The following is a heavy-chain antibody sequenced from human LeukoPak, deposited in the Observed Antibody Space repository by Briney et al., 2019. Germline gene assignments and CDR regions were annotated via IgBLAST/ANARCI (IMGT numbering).Heavy chain of an antibody. Sequence: SETLSLTCTVSGGSISSSSYYWGWIRQPPGKGLEWIGSIYYSGSTYYNPSLKSRATISVDTSKNQFSLKLTSVTAADTAVYYCASAAAGTSTEYFQHWGQGTLVTVSS. CDR2: IYYSGST. J-gene: IGHJ1*01. D-gene: IGHD6-13*01. CDR3: ASAAAGTSTEYFQH. V-gene: IGHV4-39*01. CDR1: GGSISSSSYY.